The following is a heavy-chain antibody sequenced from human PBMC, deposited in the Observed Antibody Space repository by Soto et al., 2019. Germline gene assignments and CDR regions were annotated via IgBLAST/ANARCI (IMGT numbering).Heavy chain of an antibody. CDR1: GGSISSGDYY. Sequence: QVQLQESGPGLVKPSQTLSLTCTVSGGSISSGDYYWSWIRQPPGKGLEWIGYIYYSGSTYYNPSLKSRVTISVDTSKNQFSLKLSSVTAADTAVYYCARGLAYCGGDCATPAGRVESVWGQGTTVTVSS. CDR3: ARGLAYCGGDCATPAGRVESV. D-gene: IGHD2-21*02. CDR2: IYYSGST. J-gene: IGHJ6*02. V-gene: IGHV4-30-4*01.